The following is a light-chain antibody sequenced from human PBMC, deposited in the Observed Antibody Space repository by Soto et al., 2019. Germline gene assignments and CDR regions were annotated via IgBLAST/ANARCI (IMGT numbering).Light chain of an antibody. CDR2: DTS. J-gene: IGKJ4*01. Sequence: EVVMTQSPATLSVSPGDRVTLSCRASQSVRSNLAWYQQVPGQVPRLLIYDTSTRDAGIPARFSGSGSDTEFDLTISRLQSEDFAVYYCQDYNTWPLTFGGGTRVEMK. V-gene: IGKV3-15*01. CDR1: QSVRSN. CDR3: QDYNTWPLT.